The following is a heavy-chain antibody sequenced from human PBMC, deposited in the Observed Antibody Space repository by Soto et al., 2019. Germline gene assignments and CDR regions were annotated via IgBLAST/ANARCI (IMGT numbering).Heavy chain of an antibody. D-gene: IGHD6-19*01. V-gene: IGHV3-23*01. CDR1: GFTFSSYA. J-gene: IGHJ6*02. CDR2: ISGSGGST. Sequence: GSLRLSRASAGFTFSSYALSWVRQARWKGLEWVSAISGSGGSTYYADSVKGRFTISRDNSKNTLYLQMNSLRAEDTAVYYCAKGSGWYFYYYGMDVWGQGTPVTVSS. CDR3: AKGSGWYFYYYGMDV.